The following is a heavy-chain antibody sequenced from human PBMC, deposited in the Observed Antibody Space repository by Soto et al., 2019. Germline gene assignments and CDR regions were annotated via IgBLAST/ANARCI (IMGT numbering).Heavy chain of an antibody. CDR3: ARGGIGMVRTFDH. D-gene: IGHD3-10*01. Sequence: GGSLRLSCAASGFTVSSTYMSWVRQAPGKGLEWVSIIFSSGESFYADSVKGRFTISRDSSDNTVYLQMNSLKAEDTAVYYCARGGIGMVRTFDHWGQGTLVTV. V-gene: IGHV3-53*01. CDR1: GFTVSSTY. J-gene: IGHJ4*02. CDR2: IFSSGES.